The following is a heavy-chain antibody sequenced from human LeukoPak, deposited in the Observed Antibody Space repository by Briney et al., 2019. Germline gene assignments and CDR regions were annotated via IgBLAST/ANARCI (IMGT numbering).Heavy chain of an antibody. Sequence: AGTLSLTCAASGGTFSGYYRNWIRQPPGKGLEWMAEINHSGSTNYNPSLKSRVTISVDTSKNQCSLKLSSVTAADTAVYYCARAAGTGTFDIWGQGTMVTVSS. D-gene: IGHD6-19*01. CDR2: INHSGST. J-gene: IGHJ3*02. V-gene: IGHV4-34*01. CDR1: GGTFSGYY. CDR3: ARAAGTGTFDI.